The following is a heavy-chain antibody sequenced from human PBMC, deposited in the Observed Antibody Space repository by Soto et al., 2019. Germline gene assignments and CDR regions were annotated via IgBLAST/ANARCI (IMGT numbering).Heavy chain of an antibody. CDR2: IYPGDSDT. CDR1: GSSFTSYW. D-gene: IGHD2-2*03. V-gene: IGHV5-51*01. Sequence: GESLKISCKGSGSSFTSYWRGWVRQMPGKGLEWMGIIYPGDSDTRYSPSFQGQVTISADKSISTAYLQWSSLKASDTAMYYCARHSRRWIKLCKPYYYYGMVVCCQATSVTV. CDR3: ARHSRRWIKLCKPYYYYGMVV. J-gene: IGHJ6*02.